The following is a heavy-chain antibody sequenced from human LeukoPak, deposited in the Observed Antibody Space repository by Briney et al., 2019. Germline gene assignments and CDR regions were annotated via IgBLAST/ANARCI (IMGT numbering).Heavy chain of an antibody. CDR3: ARAEYDILTGYRSAFDY. V-gene: IGHV1-2*02. CDR1: GYTFTGYY. D-gene: IGHD3-9*01. J-gene: IGHJ4*02. Sequence: GASVTVSCKASGYTFTGYYMHWVRQAPGQGLEWMGWINPNSGGTNYAQKFQGRVTMTRDTSISTAYMELSRLRSDDTAVYCCARAEYDILTGYRSAFDYWGQGTLVTVSS. CDR2: INPNSGGT.